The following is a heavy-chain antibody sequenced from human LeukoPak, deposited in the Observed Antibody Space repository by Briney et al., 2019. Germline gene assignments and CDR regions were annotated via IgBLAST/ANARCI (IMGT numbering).Heavy chain of an antibody. CDR2: INHSGST. D-gene: IGHD4-11*01. CDR3: ARYSNYAGYYYMDV. CDR1: GGSFSGYY. J-gene: IGHJ6*03. V-gene: IGHV4-34*01. Sequence: SETLSLTCAVYGGSFSGYYWSWIRQPPGKGLEWIGEINHSGSTNYNPSLKSRVTISVDTSKNQFSLKLSSVTAADTAVYYCARYSNYAGYYYMDVWGKGTTVTVSS.